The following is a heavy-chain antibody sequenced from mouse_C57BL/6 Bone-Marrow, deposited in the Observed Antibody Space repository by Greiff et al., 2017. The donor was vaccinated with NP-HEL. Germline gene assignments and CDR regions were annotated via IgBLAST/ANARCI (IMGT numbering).Heavy chain of an antibody. D-gene: IGHD1-1*01. V-gene: IGHV1-81*01. CDR1: GYTFTSYG. Sequence: VQLQQSGAELARPGASVKLSCKASGYTFTSYGISWVKQRTGQGLEWIGEIYPRSGNTYYNEKVKGKATLTADKSSSTAYMELRTLTSENYAGYFCARPITTVVVDVWGTGTTVTVSS. J-gene: IGHJ1*03. CDR2: IYPRSGNT. CDR3: ARPITTVVVDV.